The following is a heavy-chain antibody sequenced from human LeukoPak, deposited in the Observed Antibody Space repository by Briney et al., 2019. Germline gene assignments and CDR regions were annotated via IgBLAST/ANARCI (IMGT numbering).Heavy chain of an antibody. Sequence: GGSLRLSCAASGFTFSSYSMNWVRQAPGKGLEWVSSISSSSSYIYYADSVKGRFTISRDNAKNSLYLQMNSLRAEDTAVYYCAKGSYYDSSGYFHYYFDYWGQGTLVTVSS. D-gene: IGHD3-22*01. V-gene: IGHV3-21*01. CDR3: AKGSYYDSSGYFHYYFDY. CDR2: ISSSSSYI. J-gene: IGHJ4*02. CDR1: GFTFSSYS.